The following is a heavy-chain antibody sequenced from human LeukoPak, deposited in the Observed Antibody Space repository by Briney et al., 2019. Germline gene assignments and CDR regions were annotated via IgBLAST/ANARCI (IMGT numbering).Heavy chain of an antibody. CDR3: ARHYYDRSDCYSFDY. Sequence: SGTLSLTCTVSGGSISGYYWSWIRQPPGKGLEWIGYIYSTGSTNYNPSLWSRVTISLDTSENQFSLKLSSVTAADTAVYYCARHYYDRSDCYSFDYWGQGTLVTVSS. CDR1: GGSISGYY. D-gene: IGHD2-21*01. J-gene: IGHJ4*02. CDR2: IYSTGST. V-gene: IGHV4-59*08.